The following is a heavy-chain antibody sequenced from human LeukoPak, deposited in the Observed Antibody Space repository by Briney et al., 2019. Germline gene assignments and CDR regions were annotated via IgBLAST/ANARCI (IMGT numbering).Heavy chain of an antibody. CDR2: IYHSGST. CDR1: GGSFSGFY. V-gene: IGHV4-34*01. J-gene: IGHJ4*02. CDR3: ARDSWPEVVRFDY. Sequence: SENLSLTCAVYGGSFSGFYWNWICQTPGKGLEWIGEIYHSGSTNYNPSLKSRVTISVDTSKNQFSLKLSSVTAADTAVYYCARDSWPEVVRFDYWGQGTLVAVSS. D-gene: IGHD1-14*01.